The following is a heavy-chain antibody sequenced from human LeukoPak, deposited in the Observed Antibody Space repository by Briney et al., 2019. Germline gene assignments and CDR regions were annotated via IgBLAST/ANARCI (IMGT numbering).Heavy chain of an antibody. Sequence: GASVKVSCKASGYTFTGYYMHWVRQAPGQGLEWMGIINPSGGSTSYAQKFQGRVTMTRDTSTSTVYMELSSLRSEDTAVYYCARKGSGSLFPYYYGMDVWGQGTTVTVSS. D-gene: IGHD3-10*01. CDR2: INPSGGST. V-gene: IGHV1-46*01. CDR3: ARKGSGSLFPYYYGMDV. J-gene: IGHJ6*02. CDR1: GYTFTGYY.